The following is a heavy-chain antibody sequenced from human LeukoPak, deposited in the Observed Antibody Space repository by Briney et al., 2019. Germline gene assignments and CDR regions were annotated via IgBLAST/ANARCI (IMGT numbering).Heavy chain of an antibody. D-gene: IGHD6-19*01. V-gene: IGHV3-21*01. J-gene: IGHJ4*02. Sequence: GGSLRLSCAASGFTFSSYSMNWVRQAPGKGLEWVSSISSSSSYIYYADSVKGRFTISRDNAKNSLYLQMNSLRAEDTAVYYCARDSPADYGLAWLGVGMYDYWGQGTLVTVSS. CDR1: GFTFSSYS. CDR3: ARDSPADYGLAWLGVGMYDY. CDR2: ISSSSSYI.